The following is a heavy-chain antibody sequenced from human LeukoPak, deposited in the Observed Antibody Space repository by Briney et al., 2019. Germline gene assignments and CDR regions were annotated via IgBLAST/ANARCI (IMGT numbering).Heavy chain of an antibody. CDR1: GFTFDDYA. Sequence: QPGRSLRLSCAASGFTFDDYAMHWVRQAPGKGLEWVSGISWNSGSIGYADSVKGRFTISRDNARNSLYVQMNSLRAEDTALYYCVKDKVGRWLGGYYYGMDVWGQGTTVTVSS. CDR3: VKDKVGRWLGGYYYGMDV. J-gene: IGHJ6*02. D-gene: IGHD6-19*01. CDR2: ISWNSGSI. V-gene: IGHV3-9*01.